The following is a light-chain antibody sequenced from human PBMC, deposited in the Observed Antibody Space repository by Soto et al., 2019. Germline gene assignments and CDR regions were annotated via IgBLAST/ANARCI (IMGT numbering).Light chain of an antibody. CDR3: SSYTSSSTPGV. Sequence: QSAMTQPASVSGSPGQSITITCTGTSSDVGGYNYVSWYQQHTGKAPKLRIYEVSNRTSGVSNRFSGSKFGNTASLTISGLQAEDEADYYCSSYTSSSTPGVFGGGTKVTVL. CDR1: SSDVGGYNY. CDR2: EVS. J-gene: IGLJ3*02. V-gene: IGLV2-14*01.